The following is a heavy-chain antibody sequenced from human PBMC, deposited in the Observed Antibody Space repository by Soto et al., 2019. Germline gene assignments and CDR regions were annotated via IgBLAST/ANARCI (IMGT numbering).Heavy chain of an antibody. Sequence: TLSLTCTVSGGSISSYCWSWIRQPPGKGLEWIGYIYYSGSTNYNPSLKSRVTIPVDTSKNQFSLKLSSVTAADTAVYYCARARIPLDPFVYWGQETLVTVS. CDR1: GGSISSYC. D-gene: IGHD1-1*01. CDR2: IYYSGST. V-gene: IGHV4-59*01. J-gene: IGHJ4*02. CDR3: ARARIPLDPFVY.